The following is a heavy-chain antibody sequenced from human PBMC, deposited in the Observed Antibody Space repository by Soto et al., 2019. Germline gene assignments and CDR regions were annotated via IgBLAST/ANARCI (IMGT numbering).Heavy chain of an antibody. V-gene: IGHV1-3*05. CDR2: INAGNGNT. CDR3: ASVSVWYFLDY. Sequence: QVQLVQSGAEEKKPGASVKVSCKASGYTFTSYAMHWVRQAPAQRLEWMGWINAGNGNTKYSQKFQGRVTITRDTSASTAYMELSILRSDETAVYYGASVSVWYFLDYWGPGTLVTVSS. CDR1: GYTFTSYA. D-gene: IGHD6-13*01. J-gene: IGHJ4*02.